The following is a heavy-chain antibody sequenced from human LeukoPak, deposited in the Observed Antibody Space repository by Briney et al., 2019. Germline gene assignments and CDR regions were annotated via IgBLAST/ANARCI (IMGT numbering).Heavy chain of an antibody. V-gene: IGHV3-15*01. CDR2: IKSRIDGGTT. J-gene: IGHJ5*02. CDR1: GLTSTDAW. CDR3: SVEGNLNWFDP. Sequence: GGSLRLSCTASGLTSTDAWMIWVRQAPGKGLEWVGRIKSRIDGGTTDFAAAVKGRFNISRDDSKNTMYLQMNSLKSDDTAVYYCSVEGNLNWFDPWGQGTLVTVSS. D-gene: IGHD5-24*01.